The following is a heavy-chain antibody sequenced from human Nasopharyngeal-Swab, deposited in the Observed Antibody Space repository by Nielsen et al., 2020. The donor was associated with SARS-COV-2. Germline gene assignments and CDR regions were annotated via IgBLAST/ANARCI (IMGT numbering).Heavy chain of an antibody. D-gene: IGHD3-22*01. CDR3: ASVNEDSSGYPYYYYGMDV. Sequence: VRQMPGKGLVGVSRINSDGSSTSYADSVKGRFTISRDNAKNTLYLQMNSLRAEDTAVYYCASVNEDSSGYPYYYYGMDVWGQGTTVTVSS. CDR2: INSDGSST. J-gene: IGHJ6*02. V-gene: IGHV3-74*01.